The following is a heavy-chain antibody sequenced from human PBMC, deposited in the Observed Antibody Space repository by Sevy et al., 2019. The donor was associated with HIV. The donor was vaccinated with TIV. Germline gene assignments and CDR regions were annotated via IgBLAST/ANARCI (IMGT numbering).Heavy chain of an antibody. D-gene: IGHD3-22*01. CDR1: GFTVSDNY. CDR2: IYSDGST. V-gene: IGHV3-53*01. J-gene: IGHJ3*02. Sequence: GGSLRLSCAASGFTVSDNYMSWVRQAPGKGLEWVSVIYSDGSTYYADSVKGRFTISRDKSKNTLYLQMNSLSAEDKAVYYCANHASDYDSSGYLERDAFDIWGQGTMVTVSS. CDR3: ANHASDYDSSGYLERDAFDI.